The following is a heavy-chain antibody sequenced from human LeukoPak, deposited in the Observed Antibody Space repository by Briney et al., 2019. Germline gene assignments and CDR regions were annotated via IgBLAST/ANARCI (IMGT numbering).Heavy chain of an antibody. V-gene: IGHV3-23*01. CDR2: IDDSGVIR. J-gene: IGHJ6*02. CDR1: VFTFKTHA. D-gene: IGHD3-22*01. Sequence: GGSLRLSCAASVFTFKTHAMSWVRQAPGKGLEWVSRIDDSGVIRSYADSVKGRFTISRDNSKMTLTLQMNSLRAEDTAVYYCAKRLKRNYYYHYAMDVWGQGTTVTVSS. CDR3: AKRLKRNYYYHYAMDV.